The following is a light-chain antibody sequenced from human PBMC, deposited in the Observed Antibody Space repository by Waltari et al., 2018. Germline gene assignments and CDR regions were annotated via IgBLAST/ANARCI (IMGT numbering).Light chain of an antibody. Sequence: EIVLTQSPGTLSLSPGERDTLSCRASQSVSKYLAWYQQRPGQAPRLLIYDASIRATGIPDRFSGSGSGTDFSLTISRLEPEDFAVYYCQKYVNLPATFGQGTKVEIK. CDR3: QKYVNLPAT. V-gene: IGKV3-20*01. J-gene: IGKJ1*01. CDR1: QSVSKY. CDR2: DAS.